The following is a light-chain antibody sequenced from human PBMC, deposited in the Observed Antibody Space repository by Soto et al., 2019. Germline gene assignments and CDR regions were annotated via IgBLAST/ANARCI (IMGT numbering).Light chain of an antibody. V-gene: IGKV1-39*01. CDR2: AAS. CDR1: QSINRY. CDR3: QRSHSVPRT. J-gene: IGKJ3*01. Sequence: DIQMTQSPSSVSASVGDRVTITCRASQSINRYLSWYQQKPGKAPKVLISAASSLQSGVPSRFSGSGSETDFTLTISSLQPEDFATYYCQRSHSVPRTFGPGTKVDIK.